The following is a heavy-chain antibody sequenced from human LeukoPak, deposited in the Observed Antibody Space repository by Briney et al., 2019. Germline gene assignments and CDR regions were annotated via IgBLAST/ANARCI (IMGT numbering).Heavy chain of an antibody. D-gene: IGHD3-22*01. CDR3: ATGYYYDSSGYYSTWFDP. Sequence: ASVKVSCRVSGYTLTELSMHWVRQAPGKGLEWMGGFDPEDGETIYAQKFQGRVTMTEGTSTGTAYMELSSMRSEDTAVYYCATGYYYDSSGYYSTWFDPWGQGTLVTVSS. V-gene: IGHV1-24*01. J-gene: IGHJ5*02. CDR1: GYTLTELS. CDR2: FDPEDGET.